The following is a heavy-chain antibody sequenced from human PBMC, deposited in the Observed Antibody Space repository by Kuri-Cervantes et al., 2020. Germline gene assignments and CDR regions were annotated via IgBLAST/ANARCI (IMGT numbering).Heavy chain of an antibody. CDR3: TREIDI. J-gene: IGHJ4*02. Sequence: ASVKVSCKASGDTFTNYGISWVRQAPGQGLECMGWISVDNGNRNYAQKFQGRITMTTDTSTRTAYMEMRSLRSDDTAVYYCTREIDIWGQGTLVTVSS. V-gene: IGHV1-18*01. CDR1: GDTFTNYG. D-gene: IGHD3-9*01. CDR2: ISVDNGNR.